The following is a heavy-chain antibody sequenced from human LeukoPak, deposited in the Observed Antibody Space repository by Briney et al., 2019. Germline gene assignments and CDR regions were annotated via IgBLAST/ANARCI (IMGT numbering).Heavy chain of an antibody. CDR1: GFTFSNYG. CDR3: VKDLEGATLFDY. V-gene: IGHV3-33*06. J-gene: IGHJ4*02. Sequence: GGSLRLSCAASGFTFSNYGMHWVRQAPGKGLEGVAVIWYDGSNKYYADSVKGRFTISRDNSKNTLYLQMNSLRAEDTAVYYCVKDLEGATLFDYWGQGTLVTVSS. CDR2: IWYDGSNK. D-gene: IGHD1-26*01.